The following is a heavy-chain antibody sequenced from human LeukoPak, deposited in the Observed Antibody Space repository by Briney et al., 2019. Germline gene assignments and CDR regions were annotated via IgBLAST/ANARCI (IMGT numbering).Heavy chain of an antibody. J-gene: IGHJ3*02. D-gene: IGHD3-22*01. V-gene: IGHV3-23*01. Sequence: GGSLRLSCTASGFICSDYAMSWARQAPGKGLEWVAGISSSGSGGNTYYADSVKGRFTISRDNSKNTLYLQMNSLRAEDTAVYYCAKDLGPAYYYDSSGAFDIWGQGTMVTVSS. CDR2: ISSSGSGGNT. CDR3: AKDLGPAYYYDSSGAFDI. CDR1: GFICSDYA.